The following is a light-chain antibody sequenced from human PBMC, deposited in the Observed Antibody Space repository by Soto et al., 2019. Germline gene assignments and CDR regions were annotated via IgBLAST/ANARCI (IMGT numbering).Light chain of an antibody. J-gene: IGLJ1*01. V-gene: IGLV2-8*01. CDR1: NSDIGGYNY. CDR2: EVS. Sequence: QSVLAQPASVSGSPGQSITISFTGTNSDIGGYNYVSWYQQHPGKAPKLIISEVSKRPSGVPDRFSGSKSGNTASLTVSGLQAEDEADYYCSSYAGSNNYVFGNGTKVTVL. CDR3: SSYAGSNNYV.